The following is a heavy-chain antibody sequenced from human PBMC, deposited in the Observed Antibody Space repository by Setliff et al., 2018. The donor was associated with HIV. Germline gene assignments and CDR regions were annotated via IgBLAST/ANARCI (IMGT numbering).Heavy chain of an antibody. Sequence: SCKASGGSISSGSYYWSWIRQPAGKGLEWIGHIYTSGSTNYNPSPKSRVTISVDTSKNQFSLKLSSVTAADTAVYYCARASSRLNCSGGSCYRAPYAFDIWGQGTMVTVSS. J-gene: IGHJ3*02. CDR3: ARASSRLNCSGGSCYRAPYAFDI. D-gene: IGHD2-15*01. CDR2: IYTSGST. V-gene: IGHV4-61*09. CDR1: GGSISSGSYY.